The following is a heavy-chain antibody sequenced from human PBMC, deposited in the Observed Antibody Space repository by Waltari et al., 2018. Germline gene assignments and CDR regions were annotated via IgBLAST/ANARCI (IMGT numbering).Heavy chain of an antibody. CDR3: ARRQLGGAFDP. CDR2: IIPIFGTAP. Sequence: QVQLVQSGAEVRKPGSSVKVSCKASGGNFGSYAITWVRPAPGEGLEWMGGIIPIFGTAPNYAQKFQGRLTITAVESTATVYMDLSSLRSDDTAVYYCARRQLGGAFDPWGQGTLVSVSS. J-gene: IGHJ5*02. D-gene: IGHD3-16*01. V-gene: IGHV1-69*12. CDR1: GGNFGSYA.